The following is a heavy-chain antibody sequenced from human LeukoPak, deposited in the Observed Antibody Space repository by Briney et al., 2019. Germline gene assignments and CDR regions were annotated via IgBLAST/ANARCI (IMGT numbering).Heavy chain of an antibody. D-gene: IGHD1-26*01. CDR3: ARDMSGSSHDAFDI. J-gene: IGHJ3*02. Sequence: GASVEVSCKASGGTFSSYTISWVRQAPGQGLEWMGRIIPILGIANYAQKFQGRVTITADKSASTAYMELSSLRSEDTAMYYCARDMSGSSHDAFDIWGQGTMVTVSS. CDR1: GGTFSSYT. V-gene: IGHV1-69*04. CDR2: IIPILGIA.